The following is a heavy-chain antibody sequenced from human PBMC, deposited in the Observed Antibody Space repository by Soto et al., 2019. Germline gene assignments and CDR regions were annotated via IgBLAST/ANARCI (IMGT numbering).Heavy chain of an antibody. V-gene: IGHV2-5*02. Sequence: QITLKESGPTLVKPTQTLTLTCTFSGFSLSTSGVGVGWIRQPPGKALEWLALIYWDDDKRYSPSLKSRLTTXKXTXRNQVVLTMTNMDPVDTATYYCAHSSGYYSGDAFDIWGQGTMVTVSS. J-gene: IGHJ3*02. CDR1: GFSLSTSGVG. D-gene: IGHD3-22*01. CDR2: IYWDDDK. CDR3: AHSSGYYSGDAFDI.